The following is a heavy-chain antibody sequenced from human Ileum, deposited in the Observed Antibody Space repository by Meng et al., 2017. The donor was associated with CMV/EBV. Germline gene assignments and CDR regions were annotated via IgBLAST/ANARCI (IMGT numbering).Heavy chain of an antibody. CDR1: GFTFSSYW. CDR2: IKQDGSGK. V-gene: IGHV3-7*01. J-gene: IGHJ4*02. D-gene: IGHD3-16*01. Sequence: GESLKISCAASGFTFSSYWMRWVRQAPGKGLEWVANIKQDGSGKSYVDSVKGRFTISRDNAKNSLYLQMNSLRAEDTAVYYCARDCRLRLGNDYWGQGTRVTVSS. CDR3: ARDCRLRLGNDY.